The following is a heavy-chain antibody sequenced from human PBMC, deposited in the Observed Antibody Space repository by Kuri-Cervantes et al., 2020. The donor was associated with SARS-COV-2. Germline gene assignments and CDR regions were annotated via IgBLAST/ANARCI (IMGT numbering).Heavy chain of an antibody. J-gene: IGHJ4*02. CDR2: ISYDGSKK. Sequence: GRSLRLSCAASGFTFNNYDMYWVRQAPGKGLEWVAVISYDGSKKYYADSVKGRFTISRDNSKSTLYLPMYNLRAEDTAVYYCARGLRKYYFDYWGQGTLVTVSS. CDR1: GFTFNNYD. D-gene: IGHD1-14*01. V-gene: IGHV3-30-3*01. CDR3: ARGLRKYYFDY.